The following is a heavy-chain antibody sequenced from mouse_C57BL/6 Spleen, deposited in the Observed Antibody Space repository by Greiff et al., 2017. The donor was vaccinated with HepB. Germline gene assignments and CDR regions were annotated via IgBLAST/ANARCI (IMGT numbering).Heavy chain of an antibody. CDR2: ISNLAYSI. J-gene: IGHJ1*03. D-gene: IGHD1-1*01. Sequence: EVKLVESGGGLVQPGGSLKLSCAASGFTFSDYGMAWVRQAPRKGPEWVAFISNLAYSIYYADTVTGRFTISRANAKNTQYLEMSSLRSEDTAMYYCARQGLAYYYGSSYDWYFDVWGTGTTVTVSS. CDR3: ARQGLAYYYGSSYDWYFDV. V-gene: IGHV5-15*01. CDR1: GFTFSDYG.